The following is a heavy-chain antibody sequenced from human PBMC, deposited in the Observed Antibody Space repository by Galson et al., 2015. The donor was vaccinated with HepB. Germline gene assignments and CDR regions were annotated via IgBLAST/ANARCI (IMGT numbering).Heavy chain of an antibody. D-gene: IGHD5-18*01. V-gene: IGHV1-46*01. CDR1: GYTFTSYY. Sequence: SVKVSCKASGYTFTSYYMHWVRQAPGQGLEWMGIINPSGGSTSYAQKFQGRVTMTRDTSTSTVYMELSSLRSEDTAVYYCARDQAGYSYDASQEYYFDYWGQGTLVTVSS. J-gene: IGHJ4*02. CDR2: INPSGGST. CDR3: ARDQAGYSYDASQEYYFDY.